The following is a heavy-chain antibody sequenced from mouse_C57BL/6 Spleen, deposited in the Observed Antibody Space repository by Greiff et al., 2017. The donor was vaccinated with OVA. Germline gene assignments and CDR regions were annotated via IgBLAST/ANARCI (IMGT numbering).Heavy chain of an antibody. D-gene: IGHD3-2*02. Sequence: EVQLQQSGPELVKPGASVKIPCKASGYTFTDYNMDWVKQSHGKSLEWIGDINPNNGGTIYNQKFKGKATLTVDKSSSTAYMELRSLTSEDTAVYYCARDGRLSGGFAYWGQGTLVTVSA. CDR1: GYTFTDYN. V-gene: IGHV1-18*01. CDR2: INPNNGGT. CDR3: ARDGRLSGGFAY. J-gene: IGHJ3*01.